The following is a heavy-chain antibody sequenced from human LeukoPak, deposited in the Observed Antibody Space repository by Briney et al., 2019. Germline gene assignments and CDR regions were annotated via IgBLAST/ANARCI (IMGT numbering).Heavy chain of an antibody. CDR2: VYPDNSKT. J-gene: IGHJ3*02. Sequence: GESLKIFCLASGYTFNIYWIAWVRQMPDKGLEWMGIVYPDNSKTIYDPSFQGQVTISADKSISTAYLQWSTLKASDTAIYYCTRLSGGSALRNDAFHIWGQGTMVTVSS. V-gene: IGHV5-51*01. CDR1: GYTFNIYW. CDR3: TRLSGGSALRNDAFHI. D-gene: IGHD1-26*01.